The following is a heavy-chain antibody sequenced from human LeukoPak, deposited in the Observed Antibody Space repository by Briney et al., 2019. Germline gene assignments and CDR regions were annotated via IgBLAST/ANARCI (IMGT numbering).Heavy chain of an antibody. CDR1: GFSFGSYA. V-gene: IGHV3-23*01. CDR2: ISGSGGST. J-gene: IGHJ6*03. D-gene: IGHD6-6*01. Sequence: PGGSLRLSCATSGFSFGSYAMSWVRQAPGKGLEWVSAISGSGGSTYYADSVKGRFTISRDNSKNTLYLQMNSLRAEDTAVYYCAKKYSSSGDYYYYMDVWGKGTTVTVSS. CDR3: AKKYSSSGDYYYYMDV.